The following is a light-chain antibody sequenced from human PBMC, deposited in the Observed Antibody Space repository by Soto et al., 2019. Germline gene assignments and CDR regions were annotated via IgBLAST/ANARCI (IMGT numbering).Light chain of an antibody. Sequence: QSALTQPASVSGSPGQSITISCTGTSSDVGAYNFNSWYQQHPGKAPKLMIYDATNRPSGVSSRFSGSKSGNTASLAISGLPAEDEADYSCSSYTASNTLVFGGGTKLTVL. V-gene: IGLV2-14*03. CDR3: SSYTASNTLV. CDR2: DAT. J-gene: IGLJ2*01. CDR1: SSDVGAYNF.